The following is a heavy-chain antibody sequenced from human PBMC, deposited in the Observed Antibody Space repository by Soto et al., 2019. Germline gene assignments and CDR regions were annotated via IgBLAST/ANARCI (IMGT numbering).Heavy chain of an antibody. D-gene: IGHD3-3*01. Sequence: SETLSLTCTVSGGSISSSSYYWGWIRQPPGKGLEWIGSIYYSGSTYYNPSLKSRVTISVDTSKNQFSLKLSSVTAADTAVYYCARPYRYDFWSGYYPGNWFDPWGQGTLVTVSS. CDR3: ARPYRYDFWSGYYPGNWFDP. CDR2: IYYSGST. CDR1: GGSISSSSYY. V-gene: IGHV4-39*01. J-gene: IGHJ5*02.